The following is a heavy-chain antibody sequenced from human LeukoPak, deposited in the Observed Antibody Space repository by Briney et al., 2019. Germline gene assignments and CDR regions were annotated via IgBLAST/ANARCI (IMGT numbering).Heavy chain of an antibody. V-gene: IGHV3-11*01. J-gene: IGHJ6*02. D-gene: IGHD4-17*01. Sequence: GGSLRLSCAASGFTFSDYYMSWIRQAPGKGLEWVSYISSSGSTIYYADSVKGRFTISRDNAKNSLYLQMNSLRAEDTAVYYCARDSDNDYGDYAGHYYYGMDVWGQGTTVTVSS. CDR1: GFTFSDYY. CDR3: ARDSDNDYGDYAGHYYYGMDV. CDR2: ISSSGSTI.